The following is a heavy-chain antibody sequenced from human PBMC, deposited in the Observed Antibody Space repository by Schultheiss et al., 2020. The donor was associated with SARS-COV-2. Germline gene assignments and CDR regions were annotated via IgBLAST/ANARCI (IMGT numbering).Heavy chain of an antibody. CDR3: ARDYYGMDV. V-gene: IGHV3-23*01. Sequence: GGSLRLSCAASGFTFTTYAMTWVRQAPGKGLEWVSAMSDSGDSTYYADSLKGRFTISRYNSKNTVYLQMNTLRVEDTAVYYCARDYYGMDVWGQGTTVTVSS. CDR1: GFTFTTYA. CDR2: MSDSGDST. J-gene: IGHJ6*02.